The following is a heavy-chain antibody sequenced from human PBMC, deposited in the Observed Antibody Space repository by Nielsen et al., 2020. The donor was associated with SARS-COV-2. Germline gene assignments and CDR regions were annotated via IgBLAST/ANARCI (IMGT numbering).Heavy chain of an antibody. CDR2: IYYSGST. CDR3: ARDRRYYDSSGYYGSYYYYGMDV. J-gene: IGHJ6*02. Sequence: SETLSLTCTVSGGSISSGDYYWSWIRQPPGKGLEWIGYIYYSGSTYYNPSLKSRVTISVDTSKNQFSLKLGSVTAADTAVYYCARDRRYYDSSGYYGSYYYYGMDVWGQGTTVTVSS. V-gene: IGHV4-30-4*01. D-gene: IGHD3-22*01. CDR1: GGSISSGDYY.